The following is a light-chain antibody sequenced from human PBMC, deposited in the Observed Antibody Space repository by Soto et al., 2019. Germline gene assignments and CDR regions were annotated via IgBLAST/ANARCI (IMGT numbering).Light chain of an antibody. CDR1: SSNIGESF. Sequence: QSVLTQPPSVSAAPGQKVTISCSGSSSNIGESFVSLYQHLPGTAPKLLIYDSNKRPSGIPDRFSGSQSGTSATLAITGLRTGDEADYYCGTWDSGLNSGIFGGGTKLTVL. V-gene: IGLV1-51*01. CDR3: GTWDSGLNSGI. J-gene: IGLJ2*01. CDR2: DSN.